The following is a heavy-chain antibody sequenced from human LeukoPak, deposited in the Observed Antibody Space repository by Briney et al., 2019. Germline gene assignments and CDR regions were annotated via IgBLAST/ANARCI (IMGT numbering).Heavy chain of an antibody. V-gene: IGHV1-69*01. D-gene: IGHD3-9*01. CDR1: GGTFSSYA. CDR2: IIPIFGTA. J-gene: IGHJ3*02. CDR3: ARVALRYFDWPDAFDI. Sequence: GSSVKVSCKASGGTFSSYAISWVRQAPAQGLEWMGGIIPIFGTANYAQKFQGRVTITADESTSTAYMELSSLRSEDTAVYYCARVALRYFDWPDAFDIWGQGTMVTVSS.